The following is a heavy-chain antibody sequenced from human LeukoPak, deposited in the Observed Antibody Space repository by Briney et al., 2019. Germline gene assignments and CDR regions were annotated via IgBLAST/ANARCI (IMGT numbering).Heavy chain of an antibody. Sequence: GGSLRLSCAASGFTFTSYAMSWVRQAPGKGLEWVSTVSSSGGSTYYADSVKGRFTISRDNSKNTLYLQMNSLRAEDTAVYYCAKDPRTTLGPNWFDPWGQGTLVTVSS. CDR2: VSSSGGST. J-gene: IGHJ5*02. V-gene: IGHV3-23*01. D-gene: IGHD4-11*01. CDR3: AKDPRTTLGPNWFDP. CDR1: GFTFTSYA.